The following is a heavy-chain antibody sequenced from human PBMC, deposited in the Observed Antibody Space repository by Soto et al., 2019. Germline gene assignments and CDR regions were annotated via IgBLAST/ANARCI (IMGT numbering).Heavy chain of an antibody. CDR3: AQLLGGSYAFEI. D-gene: IGHD1-26*01. V-gene: IGHV3-30-3*01. Sequence: LRLSCAASGFTFRNYPMNWVRQAPDRGLEWVALISFDGSNRDYADSVRGRFTVSRDNSKNTLHLQMNSLRPEDTAIYYCAQLLGGSYAFEIWGQGTLVTVS. CDR2: ISFDGSNR. CDR1: GFTFRNYP. J-gene: IGHJ3*02.